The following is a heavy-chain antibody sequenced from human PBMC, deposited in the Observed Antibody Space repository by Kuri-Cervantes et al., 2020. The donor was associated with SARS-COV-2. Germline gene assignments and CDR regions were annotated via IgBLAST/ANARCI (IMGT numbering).Heavy chain of an antibody. Sequence: GGSLRLSCAASGFTFSTYTTHWVRQAPGKGLEWVAVIWYDGRNTYYTGSVKGRFTISRDNSKNMLYLEVNSLRAEDTAVYYCARNHSMDVWGTGTAVTVSS. V-gene: IGHV3-30*04. J-gene: IGHJ6*03. CDR1: GFTFSTYT. CDR3: ARNHSMDV. CDR2: IWYDGRNT.